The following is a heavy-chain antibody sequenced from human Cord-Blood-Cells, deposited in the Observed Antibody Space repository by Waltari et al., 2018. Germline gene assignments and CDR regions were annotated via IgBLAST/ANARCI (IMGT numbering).Heavy chain of an antibody. V-gene: IGHV3-53*02. CDR1: GFTVRSNY. Sequence: EVQLVETGGGLIQPGGSLRLFCAASGFTVRSNYMSWVRQAPGKGLEWGSVIYRGGSTYYAVSVNGRFTMSRDNSKNTRYLQMNSLRAEDTAVYYCARDSSSSFAFDIWGQGTMVTVSS. J-gene: IGHJ3*02. CDR2: IYRGGST. CDR3: ARDSSSSFAFDI. D-gene: IGHD6-6*01.